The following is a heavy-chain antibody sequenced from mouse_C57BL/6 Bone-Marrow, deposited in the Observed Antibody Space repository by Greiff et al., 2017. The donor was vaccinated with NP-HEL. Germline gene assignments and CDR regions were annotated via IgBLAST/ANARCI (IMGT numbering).Heavy chain of an antibody. V-gene: IGHV3-6*01. CDR2: ISYDGSN. CDR1: GYSITSGYY. Sequence: DVQLVESGPGLVKPSQSLSLTCSVTGYSITSGYYWNWIRQFPGNKLEWMGYISYDGSNNYNPSLKNRISITRDTSKNQFFLKLNSVTTEDTATYYCAREEGITTVWYFDVWGTGTTVTVSS. J-gene: IGHJ1*03. D-gene: IGHD1-1*01. CDR3: AREEGITTVWYFDV.